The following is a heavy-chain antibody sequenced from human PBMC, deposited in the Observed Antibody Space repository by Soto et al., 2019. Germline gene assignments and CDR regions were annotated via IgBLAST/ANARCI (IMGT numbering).Heavy chain of an antibody. CDR3: ARVPIGDAAMVTNYFDY. CDR2: LSYDGNNI. CDR1: GFTFSNYA. D-gene: IGHD5-18*01. V-gene: IGHV3-30-3*01. Sequence: QVQLVESGGGVVQPGRSLRLSCAASGFTFSNYAIHWVRQAPGKGLEWVAVLSYDGNNIHYADSVKGRFTVSRDNSKNTLFLQMNSLRPEDTALYYCARVPIGDAAMVTNYFDYWGQGTLVTVSS. J-gene: IGHJ4*02.